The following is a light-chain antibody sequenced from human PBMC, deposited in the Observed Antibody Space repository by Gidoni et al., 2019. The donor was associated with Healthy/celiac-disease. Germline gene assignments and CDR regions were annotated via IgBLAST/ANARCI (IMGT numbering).Light chain of an antibody. J-gene: IGKJ4*01. V-gene: IGKV1-39*01. Sequence: DIQMPQSPSSLSASVGDRVTITCRASQSISSYLNWYKQKPGKAPKLLIYAASSLQSGVPSRFSGSGSGTDFTLTISSLQPEDFATYYCQQGYSTPLTFGGXTKVEIK. CDR2: AAS. CDR3: QQGYSTPLT. CDR1: QSISSY.